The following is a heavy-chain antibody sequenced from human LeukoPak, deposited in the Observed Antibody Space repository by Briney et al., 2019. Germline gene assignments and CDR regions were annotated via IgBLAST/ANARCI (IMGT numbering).Heavy chain of an antibody. CDR1: GYTFTGYY. CDR2: INPNSGGT. V-gene: IGHV1-2*02. CDR3: ARDGAHDYSNSTPYYYYYYMDV. D-gene: IGHD4-11*01. Sequence: ASVKVSCKASGYTFTGYYMHWVRQAPGQGLEWMEWINPNSGGTNYAQKFQGRVTMTRDTSISTAYMELSRLRSDDTAVYYCARDGAHDYSNSTPYYYYYYMDVWGKGTTVTVSS. J-gene: IGHJ6*03.